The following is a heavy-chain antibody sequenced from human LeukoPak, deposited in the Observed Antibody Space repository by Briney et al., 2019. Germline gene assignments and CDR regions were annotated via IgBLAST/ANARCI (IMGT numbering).Heavy chain of an antibody. D-gene: IGHD3-16*02. Sequence: SETLSLTCTVSGGSISSSSYYWGWIRQPPGKGLEWIGGIYYSGSTYYNPSLKSRVTISVDTSKNQFSLKLSSVTAADTAVYYCARRVGVTFGGVIATYYFDYWGQGTLVTVSS. CDR2: IYYSGST. J-gene: IGHJ4*02. CDR3: ARRVGVTFGGVIATYYFDY. CDR1: GGSISSSSYY. V-gene: IGHV4-39*01.